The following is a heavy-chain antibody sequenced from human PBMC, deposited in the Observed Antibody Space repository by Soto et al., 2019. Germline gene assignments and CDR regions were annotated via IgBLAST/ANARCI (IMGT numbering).Heavy chain of an antibody. Sequence: GGSLRLSCAASGFTFSSYAMSWVRQAPGKGLEWVSAISGSGGSTYYADSVKGRFTISRDNSKNTLYLQMNSLRAEDTAVYYCAKADRYSSSWYGDYWGQGTLVTVSS. J-gene: IGHJ4*02. CDR3: AKADRYSSSWYGDY. D-gene: IGHD6-13*01. CDR2: ISGSGGST. V-gene: IGHV3-23*01. CDR1: GFTFSSYA.